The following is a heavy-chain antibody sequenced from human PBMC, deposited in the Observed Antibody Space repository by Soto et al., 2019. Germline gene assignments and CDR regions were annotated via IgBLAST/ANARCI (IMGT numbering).Heavy chain of an antibody. Sequence: SETLSLTCTVSGGSISSYYWSWIRQPPGKGLEWIGYIYYSGSTNYNPSLKSRVTISVDKSKNQFSLKLSSVTAADTAVYYCARVSGDYYFDYWGQGTLVTVSS. V-gene: IGHV4-59*01. CDR2: IYYSGST. CDR3: ARVSGDYYFDY. CDR1: GGSISSYY. D-gene: IGHD4-17*01. J-gene: IGHJ4*02.